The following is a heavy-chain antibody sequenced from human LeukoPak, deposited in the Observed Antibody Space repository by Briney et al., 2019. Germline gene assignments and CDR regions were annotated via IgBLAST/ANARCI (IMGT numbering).Heavy chain of an antibody. CDR1: GYTFTSYD. D-gene: IGHD3-22*01. CDR3: ARAPYYYDSSGYPPLYYYYMDV. V-gene: IGHV1-8*01. CDR2: MNPNSGNT. Sequence: ASVKVSCKASGYTFTSYDINWVRQATGQGLEWMGWMNPNSGNTGYAQKFQGRVTMTRNTSISTAYMELSSLRSEDTAVYYCARAPYYYDSSGYPPLYYYYMDVWGKGTTVTISS. J-gene: IGHJ6*03.